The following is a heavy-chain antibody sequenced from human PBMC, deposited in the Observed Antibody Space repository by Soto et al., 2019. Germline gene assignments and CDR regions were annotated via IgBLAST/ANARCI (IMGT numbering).Heavy chain of an antibody. CDR3: ARASYFRPSGSYYFVS. V-gene: IGHV4-31*03. D-gene: IGHD3-10*01. CDR1: DDSLTTNKYA. CDR2: VYSNGNT. J-gene: IGHJ4*02. Sequence: SETLSLTCTVSDDSLTTNKYAWTWIRQNPEKGLEWIGYVYSNGNTRSSPSLQSRWSRSVDTSKSHFALRLTSVTAADTAVYFCARASYFRPSGSYYFVSWGQGTLVTV.